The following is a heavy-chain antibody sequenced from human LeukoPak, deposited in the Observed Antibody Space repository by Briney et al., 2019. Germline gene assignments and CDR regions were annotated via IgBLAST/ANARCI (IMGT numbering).Heavy chain of an antibody. Sequence: EASVKVSCKVSGYTLTELSMHWVRQAPGKGLEWMGGFDPEDGETIYAQKFQGRVTMTEDTSTDTAYMELSSLRSEDTAVYYCATDSIAARLFDYWGQGTLVTVSS. D-gene: IGHD6-6*01. V-gene: IGHV1-24*01. CDR1: GYTLTELS. CDR3: ATDSIAARLFDY. J-gene: IGHJ4*02. CDR2: FDPEDGET.